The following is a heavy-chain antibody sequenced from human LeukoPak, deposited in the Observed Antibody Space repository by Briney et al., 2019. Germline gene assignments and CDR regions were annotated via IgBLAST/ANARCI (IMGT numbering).Heavy chain of an antibody. V-gene: IGHV3-7*01. CDR2: IKQDGSEK. J-gene: IGHJ4*02. CDR1: GFTFSSYW. D-gene: IGHD5-18*01. CDR3: ARSRRGYSYGYFDY. Sequence: GGSLRLSCAASGFTFSSYWMSWVRQAPGKGLEWVANIKQDGSEKYYVDSVKGRFTISRDNANNSLYLQMNSLRAEDTAVYYCARSRRGYSYGYFDYWGQGALVTVSS.